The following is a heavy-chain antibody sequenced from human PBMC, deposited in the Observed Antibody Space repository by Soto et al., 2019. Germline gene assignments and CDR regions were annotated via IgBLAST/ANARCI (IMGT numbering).Heavy chain of an antibody. CDR2: IYSSGTT. D-gene: IGHD3-3*01. CDR1: SGSISGYY. V-gene: IGHV4-59*08. Sequence: QVQLQESGPGLVKPSETLSLSCTVSSGSISGYYWRWIRQPPGKGLEWIGSIYSSGTTYSNPSLKSRVTMSEDTSKSQFSRNQSSETAADTAVYYCARQAAYDFWDGRCYYNYDRDVWGKGTPVTVSS. J-gene: IGHJ6*03. CDR3: ARQAAYDFWDGRCYYNYDRDV.